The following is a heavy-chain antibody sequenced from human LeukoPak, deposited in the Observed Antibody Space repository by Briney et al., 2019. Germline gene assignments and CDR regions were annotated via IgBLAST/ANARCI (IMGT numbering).Heavy chain of an antibody. D-gene: IGHD5-18*01. J-gene: IGHJ6*02. V-gene: IGHV3-53*04. CDR2: IYSGGST. Sequence: PGGSLRLSCAASGFTVSSNYMSWVRQAPGKGLEWASVIYSGGSTYYADSVKGRFTISRHNSKNTLYLQMNSLRAEDTAVYYCARDRRYSYGYPPYYYGMDVWGQGTMVTVSS. CDR3: ARDRRYSYGYPPYYYGMDV. CDR1: GFTVSSNY.